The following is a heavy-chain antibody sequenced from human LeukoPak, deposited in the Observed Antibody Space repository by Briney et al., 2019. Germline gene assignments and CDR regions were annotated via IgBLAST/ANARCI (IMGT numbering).Heavy chain of an antibody. Sequence: PGRSLRLSCAASGFTFSDYYMSWIRQAPGKGLEWVSYISSSSSYTNYPDSVKGRFTISRDNAKNSLYLQMNSLRAEDTAVYYCAREFYDSGGYYLDYWGQGTLVTVSS. CDR1: GFTFSDYY. J-gene: IGHJ4*02. V-gene: IGHV3-11*05. D-gene: IGHD3-22*01. CDR2: ISSSSSYT. CDR3: AREFYDSGGYYLDY.